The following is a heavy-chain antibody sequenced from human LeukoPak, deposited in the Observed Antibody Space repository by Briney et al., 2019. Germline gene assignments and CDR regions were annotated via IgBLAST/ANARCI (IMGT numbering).Heavy chain of an antibody. V-gene: IGHV1-2*02. J-gene: IGHJ4*02. CDR3: ARSSGWKYNIDY. CDR2: INPNSGGT. Sequence: AASVKVSCKASGYTFTGYYMHWVRQAPGQGLEWMGWINPNSGGTNYAQKFQGRVTMTRDTSISTAYMELSRLRSDDTAVYYCARSSGWKYNIDYWGQGTLVTVSS. D-gene: IGHD6-19*01. CDR1: GYTFTGYY.